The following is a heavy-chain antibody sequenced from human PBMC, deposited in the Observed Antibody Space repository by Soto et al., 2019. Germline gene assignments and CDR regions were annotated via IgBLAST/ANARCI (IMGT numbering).Heavy chain of an antibody. Sequence: QVQLVQSGAEVKKPGSSVKVSCKASGGTFSSYAISWVRQAPGQGLEWMGGIIPIFGTANYAQKLQGKVTITADESKSTAYLELRSLRSEDTAVYYSARNGPTREIDYWSQGTQVTVSS. D-gene: IGHD2-8*01. CDR2: IIPIFGTA. CDR3: ARNGPTREIDY. V-gene: IGHV1-69*01. CDR1: GGTFSSYA. J-gene: IGHJ4*02.